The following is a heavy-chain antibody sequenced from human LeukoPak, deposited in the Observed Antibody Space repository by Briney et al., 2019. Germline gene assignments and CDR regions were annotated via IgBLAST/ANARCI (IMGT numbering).Heavy chain of an antibody. Sequence: PGGSLRLSCAASGFTFSSYSMNWVRQAPGKGLEWVSSISSSSSYIYYADPVKGRFTISRDNAKNSLYLQMNSLRAEDTAVYYCARPPVRGVTNWFDPWGQGTLVTVSS. V-gene: IGHV3-21*01. D-gene: IGHD3-10*01. J-gene: IGHJ5*02. CDR1: GFTFSSYS. CDR2: ISSSSSYI. CDR3: ARPPVRGVTNWFDP.